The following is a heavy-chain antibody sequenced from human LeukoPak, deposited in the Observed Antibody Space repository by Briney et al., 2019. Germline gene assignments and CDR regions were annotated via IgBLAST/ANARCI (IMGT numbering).Heavy chain of an antibody. D-gene: IGHD2-15*01. CDR3: AKDCSGGSCFDY. CDR2: ISSSSSYI. J-gene: IGHJ4*02. Sequence: GGSLRLSCAASGFTFSSYSMNWVRQAPGKGLEWVSSISSSSSYIYYADSVKGRFTISRDNSKNTLYLQMNSLRAEDTAVYYCAKDCSGGSCFDYWGQGTLVTVSS. CDR1: GFTFSSYS. V-gene: IGHV3-21*01.